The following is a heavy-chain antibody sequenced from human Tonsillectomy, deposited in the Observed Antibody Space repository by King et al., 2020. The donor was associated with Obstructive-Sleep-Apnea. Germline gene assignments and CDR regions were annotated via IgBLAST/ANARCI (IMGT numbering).Heavy chain of an antibody. CDR3: ARGIAAAGDY. D-gene: IGHD6-13*01. J-gene: IGHJ4*02. CDR2: IGSSAGSTYST. Sequence: VKLVESGGGLVQPGGSLRVSCAASGFTFSNYAMIWVRQAPGKGLEWVSGIGSSAGSTYSTYYADSVKGRFTISRDNSKNTLYLQMNSLRAEDTAIYYCARGIAAAGDYWGQGTLVTVSS. V-gene: IGHV3-23*04. CDR1: GFTFSNYA.